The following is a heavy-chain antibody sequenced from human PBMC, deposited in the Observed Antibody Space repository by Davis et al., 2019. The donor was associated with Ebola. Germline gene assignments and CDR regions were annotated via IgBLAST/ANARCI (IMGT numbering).Heavy chain of an antibody. CDR1: GFIFRDYY. D-gene: IGHD2-21*02. J-gene: IGHJ4*02. CDR3: VRDGYGGDWEPL. CDR2: ISGSGTTV. V-gene: IGHV3-11*01. Sequence: GGSLRLSCAASGFIFRDYYMSWIRQAPGKGLEWLSYISGSGTTVYYADSVKGRFTISRDYAKNSLHLQMNSLRAEDTAVYYCVRDGYGGDWEPLWGQGTLVTVSS.